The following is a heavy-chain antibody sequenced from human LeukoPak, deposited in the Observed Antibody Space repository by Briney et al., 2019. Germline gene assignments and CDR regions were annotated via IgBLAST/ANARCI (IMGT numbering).Heavy chain of an antibody. J-gene: IGHJ4*02. Sequence: ASVKVSCKASGYTFTGYYMHWVRQAPGQGPEWMGWINPNSGGTNYAQKFQGRVTMTRDTSISTAYMELSRLRSDDTAVHYCARLSDGYNSHCYWGQGTLVTVSS. CDR1: GYTFTGYY. CDR3: ARLSDGYNSHCY. D-gene: IGHD5-12*01. CDR2: INPNSGGT. V-gene: IGHV1-2*02.